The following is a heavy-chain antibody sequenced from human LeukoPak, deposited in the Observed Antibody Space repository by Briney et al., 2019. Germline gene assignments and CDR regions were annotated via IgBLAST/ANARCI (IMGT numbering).Heavy chain of an antibody. CDR2: IYYSGST. Sequence: PSETLSLTCTVSGGFISSGGYYWSWIRQHPGKDLEWIGYIYYSGSTYYNPSLKSRVTISVDTSKNQFSLKLSSVTAADTAVYYCARGPYYYDSPYFDHWGQGTLVTVSS. J-gene: IGHJ4*02. D-gene: IGHD3-22*01. CDR3: ARGPYYYDSPYFDH. V-gene: IGHV4-31*03. CDR1: GGFISSGGYY.